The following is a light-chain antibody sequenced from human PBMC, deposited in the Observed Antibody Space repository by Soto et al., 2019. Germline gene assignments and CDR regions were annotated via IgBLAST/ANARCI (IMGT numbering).Light chain of an antibody. CDR3: SSYAGSTVI. Sequence: QPVLTQPPSASGSPGQSVTISCTGTSSDVGGYNYVSWYQHHPGKAPKLIIFDVIKRPSGVPDRFSGSKSGNTASLTVSGLQAEDEADFYCSSYAGSTVIFGGGTKLTVL. CDR1: SSDVGGYNY. J-gene: IGLJ2*01. CDR2: DVI. V-gene: IGLV2-8*01.